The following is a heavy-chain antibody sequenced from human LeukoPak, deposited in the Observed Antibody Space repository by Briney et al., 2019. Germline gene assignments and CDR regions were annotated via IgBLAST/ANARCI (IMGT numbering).Heavy chain of an antibody. D-gene: IGHD3-22*01. V-gene: IGHV4-30-2*05. J-gene: IGHJ3*02. CDR1: GGSISSGGYS. Sequence: SETLSLTCAVSGGSISSGGYSWSWIRQPPGKGLEWIGYIYHSGSTYYNPSLKSRVTISVDTSKNQFSLKLSSVTAADTAVYYCARDSDSSGYWISYAFDIWGQGTMVTVSS. CDR2: IYHSGST. CDR3: ARDSDSSGYWISYAFDI.